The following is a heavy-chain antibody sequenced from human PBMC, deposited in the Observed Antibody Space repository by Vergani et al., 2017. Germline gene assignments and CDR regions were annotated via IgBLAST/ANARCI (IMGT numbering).Heavy chain of an antibody. CDR1: GGTFSSYA. CDR2: IIPIFGTA. Sequence: QVQLVQSGAEVKKPGSSVKVSCKASGGTFSSYAISWVRQAPGQGLEWMGGIIPIFGTANYAQKFQGRVTITADESTSTAYMELSSLRSEDTAVYYCARDTLEVGANYGDYYYYGMDVWGQGTTVTVSS. CDR3: ARDTLEVGANYGDYYYYGMDV. D-gene: IGHD4-17*01. J-gene: IGHJ6*02. V-gene: IGHV1-69*01.